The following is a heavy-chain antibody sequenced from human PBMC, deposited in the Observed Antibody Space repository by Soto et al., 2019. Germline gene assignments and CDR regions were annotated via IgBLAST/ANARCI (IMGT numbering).Heavy chain of an antibody. V-gene: IGHV2-5*01. D-gene: IGHD3-22*01. J-gene: IGHJ1*01. CDR2: IYWNDDK. CDR3: AHSPDHFTYSYDSTGYYLRYFQH. CDR1: GFSLSTSGVG. Sequence: SGPTLVNPTQTLTLTCTFSGFSLSTSGVGVGWIRQPPGKALEWLALIYWNDDKRYSPSLKSRLTITKDTSKNKVVLTMTNMDPVDTATYHCAHSPDHFTYSYDSTGYYLRYFQHWRQVTLVTVSS.